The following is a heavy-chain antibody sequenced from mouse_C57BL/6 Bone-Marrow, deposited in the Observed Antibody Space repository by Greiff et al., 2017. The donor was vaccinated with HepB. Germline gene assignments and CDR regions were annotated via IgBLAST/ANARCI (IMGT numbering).Heavy chain of an antibody. CDR3: ARCGFTVPFAY. CDR2: IYPRSGNT. J-gene: IGHJ3*01. D-gene: IGHD1-1*01. Sequence: VQLQESGAELARPGASVKLSCKASGYTFTSYGISWVKQRTGQGLEWIGEIYPRSGNTYYNEKFKCKATLTADKSSSTAYMELRSLTYEDSAVYFCARCGFTVPFAYWGQGTLVTVSA. V-gene: IGHV1-81*01. CDR1: GYTFTSYG.